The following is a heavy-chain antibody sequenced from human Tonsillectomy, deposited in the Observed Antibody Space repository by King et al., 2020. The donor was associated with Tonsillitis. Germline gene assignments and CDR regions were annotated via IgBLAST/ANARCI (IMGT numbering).Heavy chain of an antibody. CDR2: VNHSGST. J-gene: IGHJ5*02. Sequence: QVQLQQWGAGLLKPSQTLSLTCAVYGGSFSGYYWSWIRQPPGKGLEWIGEVNHSGSTHYNPSLKSRVTISVDTSKNQFSLKLSSVTAADTAVYYCARYFGSYELDPWGQGTLVTVSS. CDR1: GGSFSGYY. V-gene: IGHV4-34*01. CDR3: ARYFGSYELDP. D-gene: IGHD3-10*01.